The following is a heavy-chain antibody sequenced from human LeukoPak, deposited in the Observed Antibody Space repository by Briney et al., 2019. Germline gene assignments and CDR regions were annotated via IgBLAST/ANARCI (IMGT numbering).Heavy chain of an antibody. J-gene: IGHJ4*02. CDR3: ARAGTYYDFWSGYPIFDY. D-gene: IGHD3-3*01. CDR1: GGSFSGYY. V-gene: IGHV4-34*01. Sequence: PSETLSLTCVVYGGSFSGYYWSWIRQPPGKGLEWIGEINHSGSTNYNPSLKSRVTISVDTSKNQFSLKLSSVTAADTAVYYCARAGTYYDFWSGYPIFDYWGQGTLVTVSS. CDR2: INHSGST.